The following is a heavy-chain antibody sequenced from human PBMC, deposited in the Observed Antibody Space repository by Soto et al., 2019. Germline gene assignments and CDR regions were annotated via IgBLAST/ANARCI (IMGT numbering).Heavy chain of an antibody. CDR2: INQDGSEI. V-gene: IGHV3-7*01. D-gene: IGHD3-10*01. CDR3: VRAVASAGSY. Sequence: GGSLSLSCAASGFTLSSFWMNWVRQAPGKGLEWVANINQDGSEIYYVDSVKGRFAISRDNAKNSLYLQMISLRVEDTAVYYCVRAVASAGSYWGQGTLVTVSS. J-gene: IGHJ4*02. CDR1: GFTLSSFW.